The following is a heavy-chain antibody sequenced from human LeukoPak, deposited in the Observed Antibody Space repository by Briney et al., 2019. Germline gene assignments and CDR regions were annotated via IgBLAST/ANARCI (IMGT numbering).Heavy chain of an antibody. CDR2: IKQDGSET. CDR1: GFRFTSYW. Sequence: GGSLRLSCAASGFRFTSYWMTWVRQAPGKGLELVANIKQDGSETYYVDSVKGRFTISRDNSKNPLYLQMNSLRAEDTAVYYCAKDQGGNPPPPHYFEYWGQGTLVTVSS. V-gene: IGHV3-7*01. CDR3: AKDQGGNPPPPHYFEY. J-gene: IGHJ4*02. D-gene: IGHD4-23*01.